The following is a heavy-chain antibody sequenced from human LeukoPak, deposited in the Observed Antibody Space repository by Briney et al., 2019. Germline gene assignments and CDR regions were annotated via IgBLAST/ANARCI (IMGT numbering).Heavy chain of an antibody. V-gene: IGHV3-49*04. CDR2: IRSKAYGGTT. CDR3: TRGEDYYYYYMDV. J-gene: IGHJ6*03. CDR1: GFTLGDYA. Sequence: GGSLRLSCTASGFTLGDYAMSWVRQAPGKGLEWVGFIRSKAYGGTTEYAASVKGRFTISRDDSKSIAYLQMNSLKTEDTAVYYCTRGEDYYYYYMDVWGKGTTVTISS.